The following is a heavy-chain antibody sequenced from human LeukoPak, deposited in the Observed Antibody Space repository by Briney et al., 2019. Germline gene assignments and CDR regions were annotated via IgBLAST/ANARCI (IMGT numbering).Heavy chain of an antibody. J-gene: IGHJ5*02. CDR1: GSTFSSYA. V-gene: IGHV3-23*01. Sequence: PGGSLRLSCAASGSTFSSYAMSWVRQTPGKGLEWVSAISGSGGSTYYADSVKGRFTISRDNSKNTLYLQMNSLRAEDTAVYYCAKGYNSGAKGAFDPWGQGTLVTVSS. CDR2: ISGSGGST. CDR3: AKGYNSGAKGAFDP. D-gene: IGHD1-14*01.